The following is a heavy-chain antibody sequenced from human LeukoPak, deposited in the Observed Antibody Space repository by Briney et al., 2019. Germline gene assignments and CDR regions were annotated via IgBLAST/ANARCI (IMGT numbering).Heavy chain of an antibody. CDR2: INQDASEI. J-gene: IGHJ4*02. V-gene: IGHV3-7*01. CDR1: GFTFSTYW. D-gene: IGHD2-21*02. Sequence: GGSLRLSCAASGFTFSTYWMNWYRQAPGKGLEWLGNINQDASEINYVDSVRGRFTISRDNAKNSLRLQMNSLRAEDTAVYYCATDRDNSDWQKRFDSWGQGTLVTVSS. CDR3: ATDRDNSDWQKRFDS.